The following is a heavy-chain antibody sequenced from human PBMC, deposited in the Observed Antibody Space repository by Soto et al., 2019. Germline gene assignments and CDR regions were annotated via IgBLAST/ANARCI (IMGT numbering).Heavy chain of an antibody. J-gene: IGHJ5*02. CDR1: GGSMNSFIYY. D-gene: IGHD2-21*02. V-gene: IGHV4-31*03. CDR3: TRGVYCGGACYSGTDA. CDR2: ISYNGKT. Sequence: SETLSLTCTVSGGSMNSFIYYWTWIRQHPGKGLEWIGYISYNGKTYYNPSLASRVPISADTSKNQFSLNLSSVTAADTAVYYCTRGVYCGGACYSGTDAWGQGTLVTVSS.